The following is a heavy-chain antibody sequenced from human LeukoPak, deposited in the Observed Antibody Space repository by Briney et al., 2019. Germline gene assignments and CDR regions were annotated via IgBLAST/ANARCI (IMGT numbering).Heavy chain of an antibody. D-gene: IGHD6-13*01. J-gene: IGHJ4*02. CDR2: INPNNGST. CDR3: ARDRGSSWFADY. Sequence: ASVTVSCKASSYIFTRYYIHWVRQAPGQGLEWMGWINPNNGSTKYAQKFQGRVTMTSDTSISTAYMELNRLRSDDTAMYYCARDRGSSWFADYWGQGALVTVSS. CDR1: SYIFTRYY. V-gene: IGHV1-2*02.